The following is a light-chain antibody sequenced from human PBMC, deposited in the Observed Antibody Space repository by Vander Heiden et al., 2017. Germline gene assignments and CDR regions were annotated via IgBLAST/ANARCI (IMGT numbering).Light chain of an antibody. CDR2: KAS. V-gene: IGKV1-5*03. J-gene: IGKJ1*01. CDR3: QQYKSYWT. CDR1: QNIDTW. Sequence: DIQMTQFPSTLSASVGDRVTITCRASQNIDTWVAWDQQKPGKAPNLLIDKASSLRSGVQPRFSGSGSGTESTLTISSLQPDDLATYYCQQYKSYWTCGQGTKVEIK.